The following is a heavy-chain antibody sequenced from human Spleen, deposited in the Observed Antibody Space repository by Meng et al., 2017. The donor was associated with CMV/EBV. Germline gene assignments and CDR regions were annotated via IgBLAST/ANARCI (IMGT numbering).Heavy chain of an antibody. Sequence: GESLKISCAASGFTFSSYAMHWVRQAPGKGLEWVAVISYDGSNKYYADSVKGRFTISRDNSKNTLYLQMNSLRAEDTAVYYCVMRGDYWGQGTLVTVSS. J-gene: IGHJ4*02. CDR1: GFTFSSYA. V-gene: IGHV3-30*04. CDR3: VMRGDY. CDR2: ISYDGSNK.